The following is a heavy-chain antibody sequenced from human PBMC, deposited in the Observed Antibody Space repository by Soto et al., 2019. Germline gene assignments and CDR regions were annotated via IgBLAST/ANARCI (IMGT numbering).Heavy chain of an antibody. CDR1: GGSISNYD. J-gene: IGHJ4*02. CDR2: IDTSGST. CDR3: ARGGQDFWSGPFDY. V-gene: IGHV4-4*07. D-gene: IGHD3-3*01. Sequence: SETLSLTCTVSGGSISNYDCNWIRQPAGKGLEWVGRIDTSGSTNYNPSLKSRVTMSVDTSKREFSLKLSSVTAADTALYYCARGGQDFWSGPFDYWGRGALVTVSS.